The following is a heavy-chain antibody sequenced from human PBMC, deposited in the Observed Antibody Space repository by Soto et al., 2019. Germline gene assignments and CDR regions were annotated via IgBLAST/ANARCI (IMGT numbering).Heavy chain of an antibody. V-gene: IGHV5-51*01. CDR2: IYPGDSDT. CDR1: GYSFTSSW. CDR3: ARQNCSSTSPVGRKYYYYCMEV. J-gene: IGHJ6*01. Sequence: GAAQKISCERSGYSFTSSWIGWWRQMPGKGLEWMGIIYPGDSDTRYSPSFQGQVTISADKSISTAYLQWSSLKASETAMYYCARQNCSSTSPVGRKYYYYCMEVWGQGTTVTVSS. D-gene: IGHD2-2*01.